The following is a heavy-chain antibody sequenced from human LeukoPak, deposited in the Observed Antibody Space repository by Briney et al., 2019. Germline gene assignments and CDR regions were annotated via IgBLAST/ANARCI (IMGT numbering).Heavy chain of an antibody. D-gene: IGHD2-8*02. CDR2: IYTSGST. CDR3: ARHLTGSSVCIEY. J-gene: IGHJ4*02. V-gene: IGHV4-4*09. Sequence: SETLSLTCTVSGGSISSYYWSWIRQPPGKGLEWIGYIYTSGSTNYNPSLKSRVTISVDTSKNQFSLKLSSVTAADTAVYYCARHLTGSSVCIEYWGQGTLVTVSS. CDR1: GGSISSYY.